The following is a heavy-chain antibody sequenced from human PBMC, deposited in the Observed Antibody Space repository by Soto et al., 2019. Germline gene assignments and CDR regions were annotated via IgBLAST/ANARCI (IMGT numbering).Heavy chain of an antibody. CDR1: GFNFDNYY. CDR3: ARDTTGILDY. Sequence: GGSLRLSCAASGFNFDNYYMAWVRQAPGKGLEWVANIKQDGSGSNYVDSLKGRFTISRDNAKNSLYLQMNNLRAEDSGVYFCARDTTGILDYWGQGTLVTVSS. V-gene: IGHV3-7*01. J-gene: IGHJ4*02. D-gene: IGHD1-1*01. CDR2: IKQDGSGS.